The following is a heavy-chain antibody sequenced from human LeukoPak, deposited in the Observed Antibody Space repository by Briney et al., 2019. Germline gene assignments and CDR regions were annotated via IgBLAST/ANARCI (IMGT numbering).Heavy chain of an antibody. J-gene: IGHJ4*02. Sequence: GGSLRLSCAASGFTFSSYAMSWVRQTPGKGLEWVSGIGGGIAYYADSVKGRFTVSRDNAQNTLSLQMNSLRGEDTAVYYCARSPLDYCSGSSCYLYFDYWGLGTLVTVSS. D-gene: IGHD2-15*01. CDR2: IGGGIA. CDR3: ARSPLDYCSGSSCYLYFDY. CDR1: GFTFSSYA. V-gene: IGHV3-23*01.